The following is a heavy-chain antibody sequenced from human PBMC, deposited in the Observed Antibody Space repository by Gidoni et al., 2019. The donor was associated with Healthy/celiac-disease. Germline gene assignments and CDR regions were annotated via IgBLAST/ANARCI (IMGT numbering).Heavy chain of an antibody. Sequence: EVQLLESGGGLVQPGGSLRLSCAASGFTFSSYAMSWVRQAPGKGLEWVSAISGSGGSTYYADSVKGRFTISRDKSKNTLYLQMNSLRAEDTAVYYCARKYDYYYGMDVWGQGTTVTVSS. CDR3: ARKYDYYYGMDV. CDR1: GFTFSSYA. J-gene: IGHJ6*02. CDR2: ISGSGGST. V-gene: IGHV3-23*01. D-gene: IGHD2-8*01.